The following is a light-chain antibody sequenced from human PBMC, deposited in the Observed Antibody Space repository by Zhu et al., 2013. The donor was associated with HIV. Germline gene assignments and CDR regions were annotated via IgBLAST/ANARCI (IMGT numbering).Light chain of an antibody. CDR2: EAS. J-gene: IGKJ2*01. CDR1: QSIGTW. V-gene: IGKV1-5*03. CDR3: QQYHSYSPRYT. Sequence: DIQMTQSPSTLSASVGDRVTITCRASQSIGTWLAWYQQKPGKAPKLLISEASGLESGVPSRFSGSGSGTEFTLTISSLQPDDFATYYCQQYHSYSPRYTFGQGTKLEIK.